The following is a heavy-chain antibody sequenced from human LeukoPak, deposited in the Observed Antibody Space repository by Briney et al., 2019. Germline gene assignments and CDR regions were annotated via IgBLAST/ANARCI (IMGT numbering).Heavy chain of an antibody. CDR3: ARVTASSSWRYYYYYYMDV. Sequence: SETLSLTCTVSGGSISSGDYYWSWIRQPAGKGLEWIGRIYTSGSTNYNPSLKSRVTISVDTSKNQFSLKLSSVTAADTAVYYCARVTASSSWRYYYYYYMDVWGKGTTVTVSS. CDR1: GGSISSGDYY. D-gene: IGHD6-13*01. CDR2: IYTSGST. V-gene: IGHV4-61*02. J-gene: IGHJ6*03.